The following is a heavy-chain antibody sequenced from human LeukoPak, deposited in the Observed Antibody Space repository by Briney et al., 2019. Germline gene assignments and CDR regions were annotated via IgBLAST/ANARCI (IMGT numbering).Heavy chain of an antibody. D-gene: IGHD6-19*01. CDR2: INPSGGST. Sequence: APVKVSCKASGYTFTSYYMHWVRQAPGQGLEWMGIINPSGGSTSYAQKFQGRVTMTRDTSTSTVYMELSSLRSEDTAVYYCARVRQQWLTIDYWGQGTLDTVSS. J-gene: IGHJ4*02. CDR1: GYTFTSYY. CDR3: ARVRQQWLTIDY. V-gene: IGHV1-46*03.